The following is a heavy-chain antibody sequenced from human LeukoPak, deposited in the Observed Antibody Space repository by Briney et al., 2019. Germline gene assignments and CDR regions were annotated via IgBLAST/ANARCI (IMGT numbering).Heavy chain of an antibody. Sequence: PGGSLRLSCAASGFTFSSYGMHWVRQTPGKGLDWVSSISGSGGSTYYADSVKGRFTISRDNSKNTLYLQMNSLRAEDTAVYYCAKLSGGGYSYGYTATFDYWGQGTLVTVSS. CDR1: GFTFSSYG. J-gene: IGHJ4*02. V-gene: IGHV3-23*01. D-gene: IGHD5-18*01. CDR2: ISGSGGST. CDR3: AKLSGGGYSYGYTATFDY.